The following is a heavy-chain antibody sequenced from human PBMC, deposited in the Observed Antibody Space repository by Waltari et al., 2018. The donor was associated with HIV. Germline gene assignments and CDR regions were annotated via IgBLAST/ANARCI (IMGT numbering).Heavy chain of an antibody. D-gene: IGHD3-9*01. V-gene: IGHV3-64D*06. Sequence: EVELVEYGGTLVQPGGSLRLSCSASGFTFSSYAITWVSQPPGKGLEDVSAISGDGLSTYYAGSLKGRFSITRDNSKNTVWLQMRSLRADDTAVYYCAKGNYDVLTGYYGPSFEYWGQGTLVTVSS. J-gene: IGHJ4*02. CDR3: AKGNYDVLTGYYGPSFEY. CDR2: ISGDGLST. CDR1: GFTFSSYA.